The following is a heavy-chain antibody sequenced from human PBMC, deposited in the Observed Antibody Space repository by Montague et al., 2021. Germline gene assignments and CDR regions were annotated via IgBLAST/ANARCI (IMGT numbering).Heavy chain of an antibody. Sequence: SETLSLTCTVSGDSINFYYWSWIRQPPGKGLERIGGIYYSGSTYYNPSLKSRLTISVDTSKNQFSLKLSSVTAADTAVYYGVVTPSLYYHGMDVWGQGTTVTVSS. J-gene: IGHJ6*02. D-gene: IGHD4-23*01. CDR1: GDSINFYY. CDR3: VVTPSLYYHGMDV. CDR2: IYYSGST. V-gene: IGHV4-59*05.